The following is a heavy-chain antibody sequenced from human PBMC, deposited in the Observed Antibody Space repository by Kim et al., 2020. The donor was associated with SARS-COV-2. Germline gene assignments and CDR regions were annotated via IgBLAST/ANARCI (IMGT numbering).Heavy chain of an antibody. CDR3: ARSGYYDSSRYYYYAFDI. CDR2: INHSGST. Sequence: SETLSLICAVYGGSFSGYYWSWIRQPPGKGLEWIGEINHSGSTNYNPSLKSRVTISVDTSKNQFSLKLSSVTAADTAVYYCARSGYYDSSRYYYYAFDIWGQGTMVTVSS. CDR1: GGSFSGYY. V-gene: IGHV4-34*01. D-gene: IGHD3-22*01. J-gene: IGHJ3*02.